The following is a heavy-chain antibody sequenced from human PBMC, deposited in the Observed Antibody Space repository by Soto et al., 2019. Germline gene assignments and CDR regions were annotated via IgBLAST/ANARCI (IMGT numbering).Heavy chain of an antibody. CDR3: ARDYGRYGGNFYYYYGMDV. D-gene: IGHD4-17*01. Sequence: QVQLVESGGGVVQPGRSLRLSCAASGFTFSSYAMHWVRQAPGKGLERVAVISYDGSNKYYADSVKGRFTISRDNSKNTLYLQMNSLRAEDTAVYYCARDYGRYGGNFYYYYGMDVWGQGTTVTVSS. CDR2: ISYDGSNK. V-gene: IGHV3-30-3*01. J-gene: IGHJ6*02. CDR1: GFTFSSYA.